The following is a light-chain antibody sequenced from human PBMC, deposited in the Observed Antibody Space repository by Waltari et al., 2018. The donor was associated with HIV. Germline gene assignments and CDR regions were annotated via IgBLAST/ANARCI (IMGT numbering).Light chain of an antibody. V-gene: IGKV1-9*01. CDR1: QGISSY. Sequence: DSQLTQSPSFLSASVGDRVTITCRASQGISSYLAWYQQKPGKAPKLLIYTASILQSGVPSRVSGSGSGTEFTLTISSLQPEDFATYYCQRLNSYRFTFGPGTKVDIK. CDR3: QRLNSYRFT. CDR2: TAS. J-gene: IGKJ3*01.